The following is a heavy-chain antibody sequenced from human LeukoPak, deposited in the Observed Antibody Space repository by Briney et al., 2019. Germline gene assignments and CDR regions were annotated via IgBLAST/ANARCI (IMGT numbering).Heavy chain of an antibody. CDR3: TRDTWGGLAGSAFDS. CDR1: GFTFSTNA. V-gene: IGHV3-23*01. J-gene: IGHJ4*02. CDR2: ISDSGGRT. Sequence: GGSLRLSCAASGFTFSTNAMSWVRQAPGKGLEWVSVISDSGGRTYYADSVRGRFTISRDNSKNTLYLQMNSLRAEDTAVYYCTRDTWGGLAGSAFDSWGPGTLVTVSS. D-gene: IGHD3-16*01.